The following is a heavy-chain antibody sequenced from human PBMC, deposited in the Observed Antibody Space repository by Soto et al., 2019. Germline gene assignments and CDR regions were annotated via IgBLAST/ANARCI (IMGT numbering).Heavy chain of an antibody. Sequence: QITLKESGPTLVKPTQTLTLTCSFSGFSLTTDGVAVGWIRQPPGKALEWLASIYWDDRTRYTPSLESRLTITRDTSRSQVVLTMTNMAPLDTGTYYCAHRLALIASPFHHWGQGTLVTVSS. V-gene: IGHV2-5*02. CDR1: GFSLTTDGVA. CDR3: AHRLALIASPFHH. CDR2: IYWDDRT. D-gene: IGHD2-15*01. J-gene: IGHJ4*02.